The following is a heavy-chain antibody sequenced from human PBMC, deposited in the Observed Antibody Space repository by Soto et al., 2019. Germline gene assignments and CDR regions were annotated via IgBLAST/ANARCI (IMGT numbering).Heavy chain of an antibody. CDR1: GFTFSSYE. D-gene: IGHD3-10*01. Sequence: GWSLRLSCAASGFTFSSYEMHLVRQPPGKGLEWVAVISYDGNNKYFADSVKGRFTISRDNSKNWLFLQMDSLRPEDTAVYYCARDRYYFGSGSEYDGLEVWGEGTTVTVFS. CDR2: ISYDGNNK. CDR3: ARDRYYFGSGSEYDGLEV. V-gene: IGHV3-30-3*01. J-gene: IGHJ6*04.